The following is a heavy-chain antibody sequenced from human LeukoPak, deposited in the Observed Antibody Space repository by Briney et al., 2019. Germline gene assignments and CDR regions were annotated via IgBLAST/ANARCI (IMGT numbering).Heavy chain of an antibody. D-gene: IGHD3-10*01. J-gene: IGHJ6*02. Sequence: PGGSLRLSCAASGFTFSDYYISWIRQAPGKGLEWVSSISSSSSYIYYADSVKGRFTISRDNAKNSLYLQMNSLRAEDTAVYYCARDSTSGSSMDVWGQGTTVTVSS. CDR2: ISSSSSYI. V-gene: IGHV3-11*06. CDR1: GFTFSDYY. CDR3: ARDSTSGSSMDV.